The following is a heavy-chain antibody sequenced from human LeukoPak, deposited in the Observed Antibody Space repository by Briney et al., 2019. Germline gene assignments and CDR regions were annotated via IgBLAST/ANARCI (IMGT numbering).Heavy chain of an antibody. CDR2: IYTSGST. CDR3: ARHGTRTQFYFDY. CDR1: GGSISSHY. D-gene: IGHD1-7*01. J-gene: IGHJ4*02. V-gene: IGHV4-4*09. Sequence: SETLSLTCTVSGGSISSHYWSWIRQPPGKGLEWIGYIYTSGSTNYNPSLKSRVTISVDTSKNQFSLKLSSVTAADTAVYYCARHGTRTQFYFDYWGQGTLVTVSS.